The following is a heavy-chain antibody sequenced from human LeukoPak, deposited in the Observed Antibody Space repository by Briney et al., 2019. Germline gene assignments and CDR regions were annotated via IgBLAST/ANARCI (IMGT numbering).Heavy chain of an antibody. V-gene: IGHV3-23*01. J-gene: IGHJ4*02. D-gene: IGHD3-22*01. CDR1: GFTFSSHA. CDR2: ISGSGGST. CDR3: AKSAVASYYYDSSGYYYFDY. Sequence: GGSLRLSCAASGFTFSSHAMSWVRQAPGKGLEWVSAISGSGGSTYYADSVKGRFTISRDNSKNTLYLQMNSLRAEDTAVYYCAKSAVASYYYDSSGYYYFDYWGQGTLVTASS.